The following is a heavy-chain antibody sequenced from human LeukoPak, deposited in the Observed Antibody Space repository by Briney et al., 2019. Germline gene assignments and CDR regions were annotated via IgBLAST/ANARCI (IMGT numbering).Heavy chain of an antibody. CDR2: INHSGST. Sequence: SETLSLTCAVYGGSFSGYYWSWIRQPPGKGLEWIGEINHSGSTNYNPSLKSRVTISVDTSKNQFSLKLSSVTAADTAVYYCARAERYYYGSGSLDYWGQGTLVTVSS. D-gene: IGHD3-10*01. CDR3: ARAERYYYGSGSLDY. V-gene: IGHV4-34*01. J-gene: IGHJ4*02. CDR1: GGSFSGYY.